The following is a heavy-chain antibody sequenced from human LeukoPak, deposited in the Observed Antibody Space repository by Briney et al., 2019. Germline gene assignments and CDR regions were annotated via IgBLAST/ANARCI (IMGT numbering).Heavy chain of an antibody. J-gene: IGHJ4*02. V-gene: IGHV3-23*01. CDR3: AKAYCSSTGCPPYFDY. CDR2: ISGSGGST. D-gene: IGHD2-2*01. Sequence: GGSLRLSCAASGFTFSSYAMSWVRQAPGKGLEWVSAISGSGGSTYYADSVKGRFTISRDNSKNTLYLQMNSLRAEDTAVYYCAKAYCSSTGCPPYFDYWGQGTLVTVSS. CDR1: GFTFSSYA.